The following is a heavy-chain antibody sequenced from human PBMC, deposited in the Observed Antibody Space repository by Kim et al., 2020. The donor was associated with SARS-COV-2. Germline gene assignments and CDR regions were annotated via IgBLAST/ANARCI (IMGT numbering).Heavy chain of an antibody. Sequence: LKSRSTISVDTSKNQFSLKLSSVTAADTAVYYCARAGYSSSWYVGSWFDPWGQGTLVTVSS. CDR3: ARAGYSSSWYVGSWFDP. V-gene: IGHV4-34*01. D-gene: IGHD6-13*01. J-gene: IGHJ5*02.